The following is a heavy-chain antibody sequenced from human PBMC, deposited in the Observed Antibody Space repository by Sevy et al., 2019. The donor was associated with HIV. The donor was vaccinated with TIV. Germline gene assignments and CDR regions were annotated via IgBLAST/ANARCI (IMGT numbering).Heavy chain of an antibody. V-gene: IGHV1-24*01. CDR3: ATDLRSVGATPRFDY. CDR2: FDPEDGET. D-gene: IGHD1-26*01. CDR1: GYTLTELS. J-gene: IGHJ4*02. Sequence: ASVKVSCKVSGYTLTELSMHWVRQAPGKGLVWMGGFDPEDGETIYAQKFQGRVTMTEDTSTDTAYMELSSLRSEDTAVYYCATDLRSVGATPRFDYWGQGTLVTVSS.